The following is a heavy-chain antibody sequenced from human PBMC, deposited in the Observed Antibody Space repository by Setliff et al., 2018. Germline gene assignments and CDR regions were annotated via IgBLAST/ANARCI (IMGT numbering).Heavy chain of an antibody. CDR3: RFWSGYYTYDY. D-gene: IGHD3-3*01. CDR1: GVTFSDYY. CDR2: INHSGTT. V-gene: IGHV4-34*08. J-gene: IGHJ4*02. Sequence: SETLSLTCTAYGVTFSDYYWSWVRQSPGKGLDWIGEINHSGTTNYDPSLEGRISISVDTSKRQFSLKLSSVTAADMAVYYCRFWSGYYTYDYWGQGTLVTVSS.